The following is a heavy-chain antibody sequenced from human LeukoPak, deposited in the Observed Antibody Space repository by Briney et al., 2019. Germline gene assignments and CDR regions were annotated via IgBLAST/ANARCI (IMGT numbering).Heavy chain of an antibody. CDR2: ISYDGSNK. Sequence: GRSLRLSCVASGFTFSSYGIHWVRQAPGKGLEWVAVISYDGSNKYYADSVKGRFTISRDNSKNTLYLQMNSLRAEDTAVYYCAKDGSSYGDRFDYWGQGTLVTVSS. CDR1: GFTFSSYG. V-gene: IGHV3-30*18. D-gene: IGHD4-17*01. J-gene: IGHJ4*02. CDR3: AKDGSSYGDRFDY.